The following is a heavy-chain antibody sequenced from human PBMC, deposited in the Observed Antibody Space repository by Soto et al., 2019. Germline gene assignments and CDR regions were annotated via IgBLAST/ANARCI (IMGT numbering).Heavy chain of an antibody. Sequence: GGSLRLSCSASGFTFSSYAMHWVRQAPGKGLEYVSAISCNGGSTYYADSVKGRFTISRDNSKNTLYLQMSSLRAEDTAAYYCVKAGTIWFGELKPFDYWGQGTLVTVSS. CDR2: ISCNGGST. CDR3: VKAGTIWFGELKPFDY. D-gene: IGHD3-10*01. J-gene: IGHJ4*02. V-gene: IGHV3-64D*08. CDR1: GFTFSSYA.